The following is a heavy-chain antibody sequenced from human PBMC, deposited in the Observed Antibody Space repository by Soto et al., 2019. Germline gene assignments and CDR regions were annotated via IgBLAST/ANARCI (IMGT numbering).Heavy chain of an antibody. Sequence: QVQLQESGPGLVKPSETLSLTCTVSGGSISSYYWSWIRQPPGKGLEWIGYIYYSGSTNYNPSHNSRGTISVDTYKNEFSLKLSSVTAADTAVYYLARLHAGYDILTGYTFPDYWGQGTLVTVSS. V-gene: IGHV4-59*01. D-gene: IGHD3-9*01. CDR1: GGSISSYY. J-gene: IGHJ4*02. CDR3: ARLHAGYDILTGYTFPDY. CDR2: IYYSGST.